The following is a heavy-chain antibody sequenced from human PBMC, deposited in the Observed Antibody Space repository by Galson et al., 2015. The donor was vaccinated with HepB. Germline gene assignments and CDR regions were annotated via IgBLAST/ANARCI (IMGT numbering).Heavy chain of an antibody. Sequence: SLRLSCAASGFTFSSYGMNWVRQAPGKGPEWVAYISSTDNSIYYADSVKGRFTISRDNPKKSLYLEMNGLRDDDTAIYYCARSRCSWGAPGDFEYWGQGTLVTVSS. J-gene: IGHJ4*02. CDR3: ARSRCSWGAPGDFEY. D-gene: IGHD3-16*01. CDR2: ISSTDNSI. CDR1: GFTFSSYG. V-gene: IGHV3-48*02.